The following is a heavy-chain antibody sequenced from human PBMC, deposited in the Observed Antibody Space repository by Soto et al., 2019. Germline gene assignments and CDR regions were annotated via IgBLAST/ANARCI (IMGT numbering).Heavy chain of an antibody. V-gene: IGHV3-15*07. Sequence: GGSLRLSCAASGFTFSNAWMNWVRQAPGKGLEWVGRIKSKTDGGTTDYAAPVKGRFTISRDDSKNTLYLQMNSLKTEDTAVYYCTTEGAREQWLTTVDSDAFDIWGQGTMVTVSS. D-gene: IGHD4-4*01. CDR2: IKSKTDGGTT. CDR3: TTEGAREQWLTTVDSDAFDI. J-gene: IGHJ3*02. CDR1: GFTFSNAW.